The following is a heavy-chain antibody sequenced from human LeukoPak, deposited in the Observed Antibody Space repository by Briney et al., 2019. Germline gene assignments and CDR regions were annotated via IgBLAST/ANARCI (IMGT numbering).Heavy chain of an antibody. D-gene: IGHD1-26*01. CDR3: ARGPYSGSYGFPFDH. J-gene: IGHJ4*02. V-gene: IGHV4-61*02. CDR1: GGSISSGSYY. Sequence: SQTLSLTCTVSGGSISSGSYYWSWIRQPAGKGLEWIGRIYTTGSTNYNPSLKSRVTISVDTSKNQFSLKLSSVTAADTAVYHCARGPYSGSYGFPFDHWGQGTLVTVSS. CDR2: IYTTGST.